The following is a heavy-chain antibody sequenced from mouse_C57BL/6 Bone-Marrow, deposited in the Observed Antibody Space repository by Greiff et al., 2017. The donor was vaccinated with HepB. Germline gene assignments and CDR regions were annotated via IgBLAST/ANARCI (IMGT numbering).Heavy chain of an antibody. CDR2: ISSGGSYT. V-gene: IGHV5-6*01. Sequence: VQLKESGGDLVKPGGSLKLSCAASGFTFSSYGMSWVRQTPDKRLEWVATISSGGSYTYYPDSVKGRFTISRDNAKNTLYLQMSSLKSEDTAMYYCARPITTVYFDYWGQGTTLTVSS. CDR3: ARPITTVYFDY. CDR1: GFTFSSYG. J-gene: IGHJ2*01. D-gene: IGHD1-1*01.